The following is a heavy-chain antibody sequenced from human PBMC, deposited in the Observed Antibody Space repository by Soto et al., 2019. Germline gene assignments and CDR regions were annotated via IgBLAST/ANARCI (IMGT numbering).Heavy chain of an antibody. CDR2: IYHTGNT. CDR1: GGSISNSRYY. V-gene: IGHV4-39*01. CDR3: ARDYYDSSDYTTNWFDP. Sequence: SETLSLTCTVSGGSISNSRYYWAWIRQPPGKGLEWIGSIYHTGNTYYNPSLRSRVTISVDTSKNQFSLKLTSVTAADTAVYYCARDYYDSSDYTTNWFDPWGQGTLVTVSS. J-gene: IGHJ5*02. D-gene: IGHD3-22*01.